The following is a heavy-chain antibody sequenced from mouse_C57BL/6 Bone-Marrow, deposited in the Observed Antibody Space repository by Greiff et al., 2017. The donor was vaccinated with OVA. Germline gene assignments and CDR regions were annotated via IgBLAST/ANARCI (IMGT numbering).Heavy chain of an antibody. V-gene: IGHV1-62-2*01. CDR1: GYTFTEYT. CDR2: FYPGSGSI. D-gene: IGHD1-1*01. CDR3: TRHEWEDYDYGSRTPDFDV. Sequence: QVQLQQSGAELVKPGASVKLSCTASGYTFTEYTIHWVKQRSGQGLEWIGWFYPGSGSIKYTEKFQDKATLTADKSSSTVYMELSRLTSGGSAVYLWTRHEWEDYDYGSRTPDFDVWGTGTTVTVSS. J-gene: IGHJ1*03.